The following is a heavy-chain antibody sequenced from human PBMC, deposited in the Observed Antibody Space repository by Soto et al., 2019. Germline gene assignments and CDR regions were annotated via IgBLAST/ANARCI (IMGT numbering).Heavy chain of an antibody. CDR3: ARHDVRGYYELIDY. V-gene: IGHV4-39*01. J-gene: IGHJ4*02. CDR1: GGSISSSSYY. CDR2: IYYSGST. D-gene: IGHD3-22*01. Sequence: QLQLQESGPGLVKPSETLSLTCTVSGGSISSSSYYWGWIRQPPGKGLEWIGSIYYSGSTYYNPSLKSRVTISVDTSKNQFSLKLSSVTAADTAVHYCARHDVRGYYELIDYWGQGTLVTVSS.